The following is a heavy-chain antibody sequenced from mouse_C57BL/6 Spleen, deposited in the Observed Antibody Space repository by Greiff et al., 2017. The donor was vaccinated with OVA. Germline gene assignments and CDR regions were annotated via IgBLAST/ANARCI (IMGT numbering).Heavy chain of an antibody. Sequence: QVQLQQPGAELVKPGASVKMSCKASGYTFTSYWITWVKQRPGQGLEWIGDIYPGSGSTNYNEKFKSKATLTVDTSSSTAYMQLSSLTSEDSAVYYCARKGEGNSCMDYWGQGTSVTVSS. CDR3: ARKGEGNSCMDY. D-gene: IGHD2-1*01. CDR2: IYPGSGST. V-gene: IGHV1-55*01. CDR1: GYTFTSYW. J-gene: IGHJ4*01.